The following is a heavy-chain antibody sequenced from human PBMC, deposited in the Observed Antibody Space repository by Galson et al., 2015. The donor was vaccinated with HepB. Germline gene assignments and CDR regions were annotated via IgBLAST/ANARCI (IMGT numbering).Heavy chain of an antibody. Sequence: SLRLSCAASGFTFSSYRMHWARQAPGKGLEWVAHINQDGSSKYYVDSVKGRFTISRDNAKDSVYLQLDSLRAEDTAVYYCARRISLVRGIITKPDYYYGMDVWGQGTTVTVAS. CDR1: GFTFSSYR. CDR3: ARRISLVRGIITKPDYYYGMDV. J-gene: IGHJ6*02. V-gene: IGHV3-7*03. D-gene: IGHD3-10*01. CDR2: INQDGSSK.